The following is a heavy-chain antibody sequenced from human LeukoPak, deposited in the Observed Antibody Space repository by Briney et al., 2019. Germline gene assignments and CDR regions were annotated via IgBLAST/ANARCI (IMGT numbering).Heavy chain of an antibody. J-gene: IGHJ4*02. CDR3: AKGKVVPATIYDY. V-gene: IGHV3-23*01. CDR2: FSGGGGST. Sequence: GGSLRLSCAASGFTFSSYAMSWVRQAPGKGLEWVSGFSGGGGSTSYADSVKGRFTISRDNSKNTLYLQMNSLRAEDTAVYYFAKGKVVPATIYDYWGQGTLVTVSS. CDR1: GFTFSSYA. D-gene: IGHD2-2*02.